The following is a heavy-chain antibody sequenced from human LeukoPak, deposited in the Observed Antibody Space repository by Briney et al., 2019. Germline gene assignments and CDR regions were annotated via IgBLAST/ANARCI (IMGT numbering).Heavy chain of an antibody. CDR2: ISWDGGST. CDR3: AKDPTTAGDYMDV. Sequence: PGGSLRLSCAASGFTFDDYAMHWVRQAPGKGLEWVSLISWDGGSTYYADSVKGRFTISRDNSKNSLYLQMNSLRAEDTALYYCAKDPTTAGDYMDVWGKGTTVTVSS. D-gene: IGHD4-11*01. CDR1: GFTFDDYA. V-gene: IGHV3-43D*03. J-gene: IGHJ6*03.